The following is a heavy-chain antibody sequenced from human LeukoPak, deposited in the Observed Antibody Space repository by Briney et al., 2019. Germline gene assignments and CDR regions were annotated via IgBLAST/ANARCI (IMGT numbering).Heavy chain of an antibody. CDR2: ISSDGSGT. CDR3: ANGPGD. V-gene: IGHV3-74*01. Sequence: GGSLRLSCAASGFTFSSYWMHWVPQAPGKGLVWVSRISSDGSGTGYADSVKGRFTISRDNAKNTLYLQMNSLRAEDTAVYYCANGPGDWGQGSLVTVSS. CDR1: GFTFSSYW. J-gene: IGHJ4*02. D-gene: IGHD3-10*01.